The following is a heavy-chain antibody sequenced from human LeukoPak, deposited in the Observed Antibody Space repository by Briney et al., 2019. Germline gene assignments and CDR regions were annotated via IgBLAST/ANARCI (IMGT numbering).Heavy chain of an antibody. CDR3: ARGSADYDILTDYYFDY. V-gene: IGHV1-46*01. D-gene: IGHD3-9*01. Sequence: ASVKVSCKASGYTFTSYYMHWVGQAPGQGLEGMGVINPSGGSTSYAQKFQGRVTMTRDTSTSTVYMELSSLRSEDTAVYYCARGSADYDILTDYYFDYWGQGTLVTVSS. CDR1: GYTFTSYY. J-gene: IGHJ4*02. CDR2: INPSGGST.